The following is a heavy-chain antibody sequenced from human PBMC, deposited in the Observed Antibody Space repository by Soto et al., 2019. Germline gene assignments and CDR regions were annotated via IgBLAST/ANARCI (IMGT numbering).Heavy chain of an antibody. V-gene: IGHV1-3*04. CDR1: GYTFTSYA. J-gene: IGHJ4*02. D-gene: IGHD4-17*01. Sequence: QVQLVQSGAEVKKPGASVKVSCKASGYTFTSYAMHWVRQAPGRRREWMGWINSGNGNTYFSQKFQGRVTLTRDTSASTAFMEVSSLRYEGTALYYCARAPYGASLGYWGQGTLVTVSS. CDR2: INSGNGNT. CDR3: ARAPYGASLGY.